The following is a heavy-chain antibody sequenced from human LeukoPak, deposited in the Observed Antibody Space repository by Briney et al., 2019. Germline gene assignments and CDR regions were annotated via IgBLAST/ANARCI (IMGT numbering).Heavy chain of an antibody. D-gene: IGHD1-20*01. V-gene: IGHV4-59*01. CDR2: ISYSGST. Sequence: PSETLSLTCTVSGGSISSYYWSWIRQPPGKGLEWIGYISYSGSTNYNPSLKSRVTISVDTSKNQFSLKLSSVTAADTAVYYCARTITGTTLSFDYWGQGTLVTVSS. CDR3: ARTITGTTLSFDY. J-gene: IGHJ4*02. CDR1: GGSISSYY.